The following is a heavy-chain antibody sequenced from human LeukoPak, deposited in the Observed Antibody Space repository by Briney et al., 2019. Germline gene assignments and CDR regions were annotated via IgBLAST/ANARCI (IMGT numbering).Heavy chain of an antibody. CDR2: MNPNSGNT. CDR3: ARKVLDSSSYDYYYYVDV. CDR1: GYTFTSYD. V-gene: IGHV1-8*01. Sequence: ASVKVSCKASGYTFTSYDINWVRQATGQGLEWMGWMNPNSGNTGYAQKFQGRVTMTRNTSISTAYMELSSLRSEDTAVYYCARKVLDSSSYDYYYYVDVWGKGTTVTVSS. D-gene: IGHD6-6*01. J-gene: IGHJ6*03.